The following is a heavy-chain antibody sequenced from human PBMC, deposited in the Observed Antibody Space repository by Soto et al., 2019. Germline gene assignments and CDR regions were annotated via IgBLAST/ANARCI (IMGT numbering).Heavy chain of an antibody. J-gene: IGHJ5*02. D-gene: IGHD6-19*01. Sequence: SGPTLVNPTQTLTLTCIFSGFSLRTSGVGVGWIRQPPGKALEWLGFIYWNDDKRYSPSLKSRLTITKDTSKNQVVLTMTNMDRVDTATYDRAKSGSSGWYGWFDHWGQGTLVTVSS. CDR2: IYWNDDK. CDR3: AKSGSSGWYGWFDH. CDR1: GFSLRTSGVG. V-gene: IGHV2-5*01.